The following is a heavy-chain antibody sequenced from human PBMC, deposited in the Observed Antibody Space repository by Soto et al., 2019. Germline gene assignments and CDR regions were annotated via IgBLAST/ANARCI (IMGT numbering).Heavy chain of an antibody. Sequence: ASVKVSCKASGYTFTSYYMHWVRQAPGQGLEWMGIINPSGYGTSYAQKFQGRVTMTRDTSTSTFYMELRSLRSNDTAVYFCARDGVVVPSALYYFGYWGQGTLVTVSP. CDR1: GYTFTSYY. CDR2: INPSGYGT. CDR3: ARDGVVVPSALYYFGY. J-gene: IGHJ4*02. V-gene: IGHV1-46*01. D-gene: IGHD2-2*01.